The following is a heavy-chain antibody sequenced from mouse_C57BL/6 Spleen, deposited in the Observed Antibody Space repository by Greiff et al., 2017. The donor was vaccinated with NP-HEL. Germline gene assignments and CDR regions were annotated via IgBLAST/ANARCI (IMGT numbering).Heavy chain of an antibody. Sequence: EVMLVESGEGLVKPGGSLKLSCAASGFTFSSYAMSWVRQTPEKRLEWVAYISSGGDYIYYADTVKGRFTISRDNARNTLYLQMSSLKSEDTAMYYCTRDRKTAQAPGYFDDWGQGTTLTVSS. V-gene: IGHV5-9-1*02. CDR1: GFTFSSYA. CDR3: TRDRKTAQAPGYFDD. CDR2: ISSGGDYI. D-gene: IGHD3-2*02. J-gene: IGHJ2*01.